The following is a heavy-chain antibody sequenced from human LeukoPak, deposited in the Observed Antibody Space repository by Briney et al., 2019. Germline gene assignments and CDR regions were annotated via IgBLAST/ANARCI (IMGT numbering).Heavy chain of an antibody. CDR3: AKRGVVIRVFLVGFHKEAYYFDS. CDR2: ISGSGGST. D-gene: IGHD3-10*01. V-gene: IGHV3-23*01. CDR1: GITLGNYG. J-gene: IGHJ4*02. Sequence: GGSLRLSCAVSGITLGNYGMSWVRQPPGKGLERVAGISGSGGSTNYADSVKGRFTISRDTPRNTLYLQMNSLRAEDTAVYFCAKRGVVIRVFLVGFHKEAYYFDSWGQGALVTVSS.